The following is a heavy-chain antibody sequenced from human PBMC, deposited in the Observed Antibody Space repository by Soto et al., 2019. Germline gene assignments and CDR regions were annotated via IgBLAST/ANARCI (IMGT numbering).Heavy chain of an antibody. CDR2: IYYTGAT. CDR1: GGSISSATYY. CDR3: AQTVSRAHGLTDSGGFDN. D-gene: IGHD3-16*01. Sequence: QVQLQESGPGLVKPSQTLSLTCTVSGGSISSATYYWSWIRQQPGKGLEWIGYIYYTGATYYNMSLKSRLSISLDTSENQFSLRLNSVTAADTAVYYCAQTVSRAHGLTDSGGFDNWGQGTLVTVSS. V-gene: IGHV4-31*03. J-gene: IGHJ4*02.